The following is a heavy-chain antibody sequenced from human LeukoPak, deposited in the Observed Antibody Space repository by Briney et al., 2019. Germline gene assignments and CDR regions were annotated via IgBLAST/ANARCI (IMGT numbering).Heavy chain of an antibody. CDR3: ARGPKKGYCSSMRCYSNYYYYGMVV. D-gene: IGHD2-2*02. CDR2: IIPIFGTA. CDR1: GGTFSSYA. J-gene: IGHJ6*04. V-gene: IGHV1-69*13. Sequence: SVKVSCKASGGTFSSYAISWVRQAPGQGLEWMGGIIPIFGTANNAQKFQGRVTITADESTSTAYMELSSLRCEDTAVYYCARGPKKGYCSSMRCYSNYYYYGMVVCGKGTTVTVSS.